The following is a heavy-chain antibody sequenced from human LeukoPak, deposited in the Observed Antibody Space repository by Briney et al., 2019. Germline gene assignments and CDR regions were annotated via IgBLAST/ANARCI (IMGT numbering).Heavy chain of an antibody. J-gene: IGHJ4*02. CDR3: AKPKDNSLYCFDY. V-gene: IGHV3-23*01. D-gene: IGHD1-20*01. CDR1: AFTFRSYA. CDR2: ISGSGGST. Sequence: PGGSLRLSCAASAFTFRSYATSWVRQAGGKGLEWVSAISGSGGSTYDADSVKGRFTISRDNSKNTLYLQMSSLRAEDTAVYYCAKPKDNSLYCFDYWGQGTLVTVSS.